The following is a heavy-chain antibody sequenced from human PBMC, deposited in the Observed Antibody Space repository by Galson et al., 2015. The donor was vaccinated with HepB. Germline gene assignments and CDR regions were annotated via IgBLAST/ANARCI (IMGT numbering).Heavy chain of an antibody. CDR3: ARDLIGYIDY. D-gene: IGHD2-15*01. V-gene: IGHV1-46*01. J-gene: IGHJ4*02. Sequence: SVKVSCKASGYTFTSYYMHWVRRAPGQGLEWMGMINPSGGTTSYAQKFQGRVTMTRDTSTSAVYMELSSLRSEDTAVYYCARDLIGYIDYWGQGTLVTVSS. CDR2: INPSGGTT. CDR1: GYTFTSYY.